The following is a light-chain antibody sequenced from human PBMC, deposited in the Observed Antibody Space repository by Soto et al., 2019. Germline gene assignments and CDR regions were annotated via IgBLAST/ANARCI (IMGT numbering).Light chain of an antibody. CDR1: SSNIERNY. J-gene: IGLJ7*01. CDR2: RDN. V-gene: IGLV1-47*01. CDR3: ATWDDSLSGWV. Sequence: QSVLTQPPSASGTPGQRVTISCSGSSSNIERNYVYWYQQLPGTAPKLLIFRDNQRPSGVPDRISGSKSGTSASLAISGLRSEDEADYICATWDDSLSGWVFGGGTQLTVL.